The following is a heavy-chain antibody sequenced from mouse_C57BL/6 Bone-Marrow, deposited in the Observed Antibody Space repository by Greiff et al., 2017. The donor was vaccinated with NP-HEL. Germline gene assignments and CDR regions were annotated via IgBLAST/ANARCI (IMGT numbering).Heavy chain of an antibody. CDR2: IHPSDSDT. D-gene: IGHD2-1*01. CDR3: TIYPVYGSYDEDY. CDR1: GYTFTSYW. Sequence: QVQLQQPGAELVKPGASVKVSCKASGYTFTSYWMHWVKQRPGQGLEWIGMIHPSDSDTNYNQKFKGKATLTVDKSSSTAYMQLSSLTSEDSAVYYCTIYPVYGSYDEDYWGQGTSVTVSS. J-gene: IGHJ4*01. V-gene: IGHV1-74*01.